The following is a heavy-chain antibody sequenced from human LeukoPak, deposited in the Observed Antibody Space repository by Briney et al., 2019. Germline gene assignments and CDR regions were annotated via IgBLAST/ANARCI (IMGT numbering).Heavy chain of an antibody. J-gene: IGHJ4*02. CDR1: GFTFSSYG. CDR3: ARWVCSSTSCYYFDY. CDR2: IWYDGSNK. Sequence: PGGSLRLSCAASGFTFSSYGMHWVRQAPGKGLEWVAVIWYDGSNKYYADSVKGRFTISRDNSKNTLYLQMNSLRAEDTAVYYCARWVCSSTSCYYFDYWGQGTLVVVSS. D-gene: IGHD2-2*01. V-gene: IGHV3-33*01.